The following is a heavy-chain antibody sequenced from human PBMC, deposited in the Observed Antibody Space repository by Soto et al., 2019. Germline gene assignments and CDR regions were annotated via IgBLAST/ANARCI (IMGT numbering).Heavy chain of an antibody. CDR2: ISYDGNSQ. Sequence: QVQLVESGGGVVQPGRSLRLSCAASGFIFSDYAMHWVRQAPGKGLEWMAAISYDGNSQYYADSVKGRFTISRDESKNTLFLQMSSLRAEDTAVYYCARVWTPATTNDGLNFWGQGTVVTVSS. CDR3: ARVWTPATTNDGLNF. J-gene: IGHJ3*01. D-gene: IGHD4-17*01. V-gene: IGHV3-30-3*01. CDR1: GFIFSDYA.